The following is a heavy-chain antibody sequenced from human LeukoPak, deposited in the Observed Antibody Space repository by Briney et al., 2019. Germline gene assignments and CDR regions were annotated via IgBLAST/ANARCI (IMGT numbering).Heavy chain of an antibody. D-gene: IGHD3-10*01. CDR2: INHSGST. V-gene: IGHV4-34*01. CDR3: AGGGKRFGEYSNWFDP. J-gene: IGHJ5*02. CDR1: GGSFSGYY. Sequence: SETLSLTCAVYGGSFSGYYWSWIRQPPGKGLEWIGEINHSGSTNYNPSLKSRVTISVDTSKNQFSLKLSSVTAADTAVYYCAGGGKRFGEYSNWFDPWGQGTLVTVSS.